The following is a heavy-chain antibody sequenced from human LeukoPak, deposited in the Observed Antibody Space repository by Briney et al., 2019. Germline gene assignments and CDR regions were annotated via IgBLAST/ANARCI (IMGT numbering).Heavy chain of an antibody. CDR2: INWNGDGT. CDR3: ARSSRELRGYAPWEVMPPFDY. CDR1: GFTFDDYG. D-gene: IGHD4-23*01. Sequence: PGGTLRLSCAASGFTFDDYGMSWVRQAPGKGLEWVSSINWNGDGTGYAQSVKGRFTISRDNAKNTLYLQMNSLRAEDTAVYYCARSSRELRGYAPWEVMPPFDYWGQGTLVTVSS. V-gene: IGHV3-20*04. J-gene: IGHJ4*02.